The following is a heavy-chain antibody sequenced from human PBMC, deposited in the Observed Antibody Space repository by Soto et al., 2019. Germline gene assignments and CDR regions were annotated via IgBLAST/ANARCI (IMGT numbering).Heavy chain of an antibody. CDR1: GYNFGGFW. V-gene: IGHV3-74*01. CDR3: AKDRGRPDAFNI. CDR2: IDNGGTNT. D-gene: IGHD3-10*01. J-gene: IGHJ3*02. Sequence: PXGSLRLSFAGSGYNFGGFWMHWVRQAPGKGLVWVSRIDNGGTNTVYADAVKGRFTISRDNAKNTLYLQMNSLRAEDTAVYYCAKDRGRPDAFNIWGQGTMVTVSS.